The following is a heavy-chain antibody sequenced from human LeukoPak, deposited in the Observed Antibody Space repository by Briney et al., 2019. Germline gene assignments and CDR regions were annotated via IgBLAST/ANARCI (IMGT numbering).Heavy chain of an antibody. D-gene: IGHD3-22*01. CDR3: VKDINYESSGSVFDC. CDR2: VSWDGTT. Sequence: PGGSLRLSCAASGFTFEDYTMHWVRQVPGKTLEWVALVSWDGTTYYTDSVKGRFTISRDNSKNSLYLQMDTLRSEDTAFYYCVKDINYESSGSVFDCWGQGTLVTVSS. J-gene: IGHJ5*01. CDR1: GFTFEDYT. V-gene: IGHV3-43*01.